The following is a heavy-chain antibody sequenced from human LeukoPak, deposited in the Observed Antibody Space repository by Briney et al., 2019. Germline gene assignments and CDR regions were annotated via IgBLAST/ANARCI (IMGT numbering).Heavy chain of an antibody. CDR1: GFTFSSYA. Sequence: GGSLRLSCAASGFTFSSYAMSWVRQAPGKGLEWVSAISGSGGSTYYADSVKGRFTISRDNSKSTLYLQMNSLRAEDTAVYYCATAPLYSSSWYFRGYFDDWGQGTLVTVSS. J-gene: IGHJ4*02. V-gene: IGHV3-23*01. CDR2: ISGSGGST. D-gene: IGHD6-13*01. CDR3: ATAPLYSSSWYFRGYFDD.